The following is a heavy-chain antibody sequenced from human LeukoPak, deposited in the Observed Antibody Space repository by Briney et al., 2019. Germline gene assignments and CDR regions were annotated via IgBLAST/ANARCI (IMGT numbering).Heavy chain of an antibody. D-gene: IGHD3-3*01. V-gene: IGHV5-51*01. J-gene: IGHJ3*02. Sequence: GESLKISCEGFGNRFSSYWVAWVRQTPGNVLECMGIIHLGDSETRYSPTFQGRVTFSADKSSATALLQWTSLRASDTAMYYCARLAYNDFWSRPHDAFDIWGQGTMVTVSS. CDR2: IHLGDSET. CDR1: GNRFSSYW. CDR3: ARLAYNDFWSRPHDAFDI.